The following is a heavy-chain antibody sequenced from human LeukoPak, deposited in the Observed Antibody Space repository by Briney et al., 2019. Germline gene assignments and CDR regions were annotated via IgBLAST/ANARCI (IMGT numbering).Heavy chain of an antibody. Sequence: GGSLRLSCAASGFTFSSYAMSWVRQAPGKGLEWVSAISGSGGSTYYADSVKGRFTISRDNSKNTLYLQMNSLRAEDTAVYYCAKKSSRLRLGELSLFAVDYWGQGTLVTVSS. CDR3: AKKSSRLRLGELSLFAVDY. D-gene: IGHD3-16*02. CDR2: ISGSGGST. CDR1: GFTFSSYA. J-gene: IGHJ4*02. V-gene: IGHV3-23*01.